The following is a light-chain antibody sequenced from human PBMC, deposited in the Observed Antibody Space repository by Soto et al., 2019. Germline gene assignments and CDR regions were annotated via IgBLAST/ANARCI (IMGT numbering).Light chain of an antibody. CDR1: SSDVGGYNY. Sequence: QSALTQPASVSGSPGQSITISCTGTSSDVGGYNYVSWYQQHPGKAPKLMIYEVSNRPSGVSNRFSGSKSGNTSSLTISGLHAEDEADYYCSSYRSSSTPLIFGTGTKLTVL. CDR2: EVS. J-gene: IGLJ1*01. CDR3: SSYRSSSTPLI. V-gene: IGLV2-14*01.